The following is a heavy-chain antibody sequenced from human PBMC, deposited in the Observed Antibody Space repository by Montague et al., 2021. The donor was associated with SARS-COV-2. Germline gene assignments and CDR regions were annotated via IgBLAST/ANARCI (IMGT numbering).Heavy chain of an antibody. CDR2: IYYSGST. Sequence: SETLSLTCTVSGGSISSSSYYWGWIRLPPGKGLEWIGSIYYSGSTYYNPSLKSRVTISVDTSKNQFPLKLSSVTAADTAVYYCARVAHYTDDYYFDYWGQGTLVTVSS. J-gene: IGHJ4*02. CDR1: GGSISSSSYY. D-gene: IGHD3-16*01. V-gene: IGHV4-39*06. CDR3: ARVAHYTDDYYFDY.